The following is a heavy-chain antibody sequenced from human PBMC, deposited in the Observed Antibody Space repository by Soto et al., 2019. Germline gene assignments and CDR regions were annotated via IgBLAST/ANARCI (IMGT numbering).Heavy chain of an antibody. CDR3: AKVTGRLRFLAYFQH. V-gene: IGHV3-30*18. J-gene: IGHJ1*01. D-gene: IGHD5-12*01. CDR1: GFTFSSYG. Sequence: GGSLRLSCAASGFTFSSYGMHWVRQAPGKGLEWVAVISYVGSNKYYADSVKGRFTISRDNSKNTLYLQMNSLRAEDTAVYYCAKVTGRLRFLAYFQHWGQGTLVTVSS. CDR2: ISYVGSNK.